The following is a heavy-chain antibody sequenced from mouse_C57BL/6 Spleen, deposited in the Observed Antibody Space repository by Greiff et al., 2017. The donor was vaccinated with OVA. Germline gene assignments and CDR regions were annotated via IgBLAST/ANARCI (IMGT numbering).Heavy chain of an antibody. D-gene: IGHD1-1*01. CDR1: GYTFTSYW. CDR2: IYPGSGST. Sequence: QVQLKQPGAELVKPGASVKMSCKASGYTFTSYWITWVKQRPGQGLEWIGDIYPGSGSTNYNEKFKSKATLTVDTSSSTAYMQLSSLTSEDSAVYYCARSRIITTVVAEGYFDVWGTGTTVTVSS. J-gene: IGHJ1*03. CDR3: ARSRIITTVVAEGYFDV. V-gene: IGHV1-55*01.